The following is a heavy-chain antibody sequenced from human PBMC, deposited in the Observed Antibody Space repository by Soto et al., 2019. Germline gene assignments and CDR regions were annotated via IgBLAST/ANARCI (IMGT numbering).Heavy chain of an antibody. V-gene: IGHV3-11*05. Sequence: QVQLVESGGGLVKPGGSLRLSCAASGFTFSDYYMSWIRQAPGKGLEWVSYISSSSSYTNYADSVKGRFTISSDNAKISLYLKMNSLRAEDTAVYYGARGCSGGSCYYYYGMDVWGQGTTVTVSS. J-gene: IGHJ6*02. CDR1: GFTFSDYY. CDR3: ARGCSGGSCYYYYGMDV. D-gene: IGHD2-15*01. CDR2: ISSSSSYT.